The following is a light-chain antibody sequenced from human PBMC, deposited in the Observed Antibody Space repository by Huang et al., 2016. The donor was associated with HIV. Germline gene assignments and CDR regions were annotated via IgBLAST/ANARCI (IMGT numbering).Light chain of an antibody. J-gene: IGKJ1*01. CDR3: QQSYSTPWT. Sequence: DIQMTQSPSSLSASVGDRVTITCRASQSINSYLNWYQNKPGNAPKLLIYAASRLQSGVPSRFSGSGSGTDFTLSISSLQPEDIATYCCQQSYSTPWTFGQGTKVEIK. V-gene: IGKV1-39*01. CDR2: AAS. CDR1: QSINSY.